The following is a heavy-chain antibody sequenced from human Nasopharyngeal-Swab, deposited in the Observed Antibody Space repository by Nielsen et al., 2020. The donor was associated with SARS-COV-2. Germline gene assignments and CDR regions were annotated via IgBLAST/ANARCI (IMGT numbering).Heavy chain of an antibody. CDR1: GFTFSSYG. CDR2: IWYDGSNK. CDR3: AREFREAYYDILTGYYMDYYYYMDV. V-gene: IGHV3-33*01. D-gene: IGHD3-9*01. J-gene: IGHJ6*03. Sequence: SLKICCAASGFTFSSYGMHWVRQAPGKGLEWVAVIWYDGSNKYYADSVKGRFTISRDNSKNTLYLQMNSLRAEDTAVYYCAREFREAYYDILTGYYMDYYYYMDVWGKGTTVTVSS.